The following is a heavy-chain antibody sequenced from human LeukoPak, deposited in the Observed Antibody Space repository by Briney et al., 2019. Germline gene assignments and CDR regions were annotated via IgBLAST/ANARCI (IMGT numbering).Heavy chain of an antibody. CDR3: ARARFLEWLLYSYYGMDV. CDR2: IIPILGIA. V-gene: IGHV1-69*04. J-gene: IGHJ6*02. CDR1: GDTFSSYA. Sequence: SVKVSCKASGDTFSSYAISWVRQAPGQGLEWMGRIIPILGIANYAQKFQGRVTITADKSTSTAYMELSSLRSEDTAVYYCARARFLEWLLYSYYGMDVWGQGTTVTVSS. D-gene: IGHD3-3*01.